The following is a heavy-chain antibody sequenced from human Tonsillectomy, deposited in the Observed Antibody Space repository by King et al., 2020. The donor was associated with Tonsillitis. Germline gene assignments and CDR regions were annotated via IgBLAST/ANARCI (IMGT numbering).Heavy chain of an antibody. CDR3: ATPSGYSSASYCLPFDY. D-gene: IGHD6-19*01. Sequence: HVQLQQWGAGLLKPSETLSLTCAVSGASFSGYYWSWIRQPPGKGLEWIGEINHSGSTNYNPSLRSRVTISVDTSKNQFSLKLNSVTAADTAVYYCATPSGYSSASYCLPFDYWGQGSLVTVSS. V-gene: IGHV4-34*01. CDR1: GASFSGYY. CDR2: INHSGST. J-gene: IGHJ4*02.